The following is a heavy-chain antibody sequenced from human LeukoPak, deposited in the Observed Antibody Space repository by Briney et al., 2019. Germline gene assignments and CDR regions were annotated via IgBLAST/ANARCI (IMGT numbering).Heavy chain of an antibody. V-gene: IGHV1-2*06. CDR3: AGEDNSSGYRPFDI. CDR2: INPNNGGT. J-gene: IGHJ3*02. Sequence: ASVKVSCKASGYTFTGYYIHWVRQAPGQGLEWMGRINPNNGGTNYAQKFQGRVTVTRDMSMSTAYMELSRLRPVDTAVYYCAGEDNSSGYRPFDIWGQGTMVTVPS. D-gene: IGHD3-22*01. CDR1: GYTFTGYY.